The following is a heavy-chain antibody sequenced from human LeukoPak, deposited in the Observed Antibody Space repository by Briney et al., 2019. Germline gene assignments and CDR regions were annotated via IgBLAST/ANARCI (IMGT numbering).Heavy chain of an antibody. D-gene: IGHD3-10*01. J-gene: IGHJ4*02. Sequence: GGSLRLSCAASGFTFSNYGMSWVRQAPGKGLEWVSTIGGSGGSTYYADSVKGRFTISRDSSKSTLYLQMDSLRAEDTAVYYCARSWFGAEYWGQGTLVTVSS. CDR3: ARSWFGAEY. V-gene: IGHV3-23*01. CDR1: GFTFSNYG. CDR2: IGGSGGST.